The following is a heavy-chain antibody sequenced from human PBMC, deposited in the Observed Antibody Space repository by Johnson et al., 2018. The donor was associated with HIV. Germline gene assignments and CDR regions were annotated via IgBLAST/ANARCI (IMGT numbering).Heavy chain of an antibody. J-gene: IGHJ3*02. D-gene: IGHD2-15*01. CDR1: GFTFDDYG. CDR2: IKWSGGST. Sequence: VQLVESRGGVVRPGGSLRLSCAASGFTFDDYGMSWVRQGPGKRLEWVSGIKWSGGSTGYADSVKARFMISRDNAKNSLYLQMNSLRAEDTAVYYCARSQVAATSEGAFDIWGQGTMVTVSS. V-gene: IGHV3-20*04. CDR3: ARSQVAATSEGAFDI.